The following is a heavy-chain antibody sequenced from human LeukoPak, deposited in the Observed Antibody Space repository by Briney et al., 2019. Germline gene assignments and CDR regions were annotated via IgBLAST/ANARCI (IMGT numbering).Heavy chain of an antibody. CDR3: ARVGYDYGDSPDY. CDR2: MNPNSGNT. D-gene: IGHD4-17*01. V-gene: IGHV1-8*01. Sequence: ASVKVSCKASGYTFTSYDINWVRQAPGQGLEWMGWMNPNSGNTGYAQKFQGRVTMTRNTSISTAYMELSSLRSEDTAVYYCARVGYDYGDSPDYWGQGTLVTVSS. J-gene: IGHJ4*02. CDR1: GYTFTSYD.